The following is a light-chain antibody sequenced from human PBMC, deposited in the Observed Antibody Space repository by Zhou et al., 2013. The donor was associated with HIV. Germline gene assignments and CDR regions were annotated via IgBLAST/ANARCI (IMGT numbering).Light chain of an antibody. Sequence: EIMMTQSPATLSVSPGETVSLSCRASQSISSNLAWYQQRPGQAPRLLISGASTRAPSIPPRFSGSGSGTEFTLTISSLQSEDFAVYYCQQYDTWPLTFGGGTTVEIK. CDR1: QSISSN. V-gene: IGKV3-15*01. CDR2: GAS. J-gene: IGKJ4*01. CDR3: QQYDTWPLT.